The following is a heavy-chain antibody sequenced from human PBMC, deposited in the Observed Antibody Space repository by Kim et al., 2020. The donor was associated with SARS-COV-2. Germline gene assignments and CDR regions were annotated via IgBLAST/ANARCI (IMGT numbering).Heavy chain of an antibody. Sequence: GGSLRLSCAASGFTFSSYAMHWVRQAPGKGLEWVAVISYDGSNKYYADSVKGRFTISRDNSKNTLYLQMNSLRAEDTAVYYCASIGGDFYFDYWGQGTLVTVSS. V-gene: IGHV3-30*04. CDR3: ASIGGDFYFDY. D-gene: IGHD3-16*01. CDR1: GFTFSSYA. CDR2: ISYDGSNK. J-gene: IGHJ4*02.